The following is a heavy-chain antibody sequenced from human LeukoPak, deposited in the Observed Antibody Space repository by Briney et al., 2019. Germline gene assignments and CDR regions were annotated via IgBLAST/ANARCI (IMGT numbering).Heavy chain of an antibody. CDR3: ARDDRAPGYGWFDP. J-gene: IGHJ5*02. Sequence: GGSLRLSCAASGFTFRDYYMTWIRQAPGKGLEWVPYISSSSNTIYYTDSVKGRFTISRDNAKNSMYLQMNSLRDEDTAVYYCARDDRAPGYGWFDPWGQGTLVTVSS. V-gene: IGHV3-11*04. CDR2: ISSSSNTI. CDR1: GFTFRDYY. D-gene: IGHD5-12*01.